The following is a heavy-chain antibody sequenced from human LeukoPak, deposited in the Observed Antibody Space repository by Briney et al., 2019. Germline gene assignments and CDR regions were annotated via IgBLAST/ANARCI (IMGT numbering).Heavy chain of an antibody. CDR3: AKHDPITLVRGVTNWFDS. D-gene: IGHD3-10*01. V-gene: IGHV3-30*02. CDR1: GFTFSRYG. CDR2: IWYDGSNK. Sequence: PGGSLRLSCAASGFTFSRYGMHWVRQAPGKGLEWVAFIWYDGSNKYYADSVKGRFTISRDNSKNTLYVQMNSLRAEDTVVYYCAKHDPITLVRGVTNWFDSWGQGTLVTVSS. J-gene: IGHJ5*01.